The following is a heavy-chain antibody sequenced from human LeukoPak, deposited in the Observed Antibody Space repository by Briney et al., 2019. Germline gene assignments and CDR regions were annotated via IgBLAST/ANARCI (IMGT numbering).Heavy chain of an antibody. J-gene: IGHJ4*02. CDR3: ARDRYGGNSIDY. D-gene: IGHD4-23*01. Sequence: GGSLRLSCAASGFTFSSYWMHWVRQAQGKGLVWVSRIYSDGSSPTYADSVKGRFTISRDNAKNTLYLQMNSLRAEDTAVYYCARDRYGGNSIDYWGQGTLVTVSS. CDR2: IYSDGSSP. V-gene: IGHV3-74*01. CDR1: GFTFSSYW.